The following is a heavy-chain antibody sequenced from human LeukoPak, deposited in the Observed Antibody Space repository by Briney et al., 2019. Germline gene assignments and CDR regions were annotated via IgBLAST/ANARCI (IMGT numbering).Heavy chain of an antibody. Sequence: GRSLRLSWAASGFTFSSYAMHWVRQAPGKGLEWVAVISYDGSNKYYADSVKGRFTISRDNSKNTLYLQMNSLRAEDTAVYYCARDMSPYGGNRYYYYYGMDVWGQGTTVTVSS. D-gene: IGHD4-23*01. V-gene: IGHV3-30-3*01. CDR2: ISYDGSNK. J-gene: IGHJ6*02. CDR1: GFTFSSYA. CDR3: ARDMSPYGGNRYYYYYGMDV.